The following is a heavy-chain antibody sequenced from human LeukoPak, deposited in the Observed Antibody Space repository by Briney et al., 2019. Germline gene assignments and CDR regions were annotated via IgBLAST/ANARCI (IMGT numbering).Heavy chain of an antibody. V-gene: IGHV1-2*02. CDR1: GYTFTSYA. CDR3: ARDSSGFDY. D-gene: IGHD6-19*01. Sequence: GASVKVSCKASGYTFTSYAMNWVRQAPGQGLEWMGWINPNSGGTNYAQKFQGRVTMTRDTSISTAYMELSRLRSDDTAVYYCARDSSGFDYWGQGNLVTVSS. CDR2: INPNSGGT. J-gene: IGHJ4*02.